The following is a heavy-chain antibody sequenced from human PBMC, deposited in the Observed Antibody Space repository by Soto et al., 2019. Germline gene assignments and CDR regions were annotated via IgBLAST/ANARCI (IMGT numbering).Heavy chain of an antibody. CDR1: GYTFTGYY. V-gene: IGHV1-2*02. J-gene: IGHJ1*01. Sequence: ASVKVSCKASGYTFTGYYMHWVRQAPGQGLEWMGWINPNSGGTNYAQKFQGRVTMTRDTSISTAYMELSRLRSDDTAVYYCARDRSKKDIVVVTAMTGHWGQGTLVTVSS. CDR2: INPNSGGT. CDR3: ARDRSKKDIVVVTAMTGH. D-gene: IGHD2-21*02.